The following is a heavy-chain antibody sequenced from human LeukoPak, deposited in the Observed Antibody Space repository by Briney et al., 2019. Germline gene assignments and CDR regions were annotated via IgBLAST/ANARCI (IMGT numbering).Heavy chain of an antibody. J-gene: IGHJ3*02. V-gene: IGHV4-34*01. CDR1: GGSISSYY. D-gene: IGHD2-2*01. Sequence: SETLSLTCTVSGGSISSYYWSWIRQPPGKGLEWIGEINHSGSTNYNPSLKSRVTISVDTSKNQFSLKLSSVTAADTAVYYCARGPDCSSTSCNSRAFDIWGQGTMVTVSS. CDR2: INHSGST. CDR3: ARGPDCSSTSCNSRAFDI.